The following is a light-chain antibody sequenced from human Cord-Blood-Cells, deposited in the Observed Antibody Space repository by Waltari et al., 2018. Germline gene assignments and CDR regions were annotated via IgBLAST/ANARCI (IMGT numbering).Light chain of an antibody. V-gene: IGLV2-14*01. Sequence: QSALTQPASVSGSPGQSITIPCTATSSDVGSYNYVSWYQQHPGKAPKLMIYDVSNRPSRVSNRFSGSKSGNTASLTISGLQAEDDADYYCSSYTSSSTLVFGGGTKLTVL. CDR3: SSYTSSSTLV. CDR2: DVS. CDR1: SSDVGSYNY. J-gene: IGLJ2*01.